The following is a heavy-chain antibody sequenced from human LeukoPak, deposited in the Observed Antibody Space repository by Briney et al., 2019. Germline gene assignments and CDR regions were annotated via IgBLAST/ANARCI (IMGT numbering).Heavy chain of an antibody. J-gene: IGHJ4*02. D-gene: IGHD2-8*02. Sequence: PSETLSLTCGVSGGSMTSYCWSWIRQAPWKGLEWIGYISASGTTNYNPSLGSRLSISMDASKNQFSLSLTSVTAADTAVYYCASGYTNWWPLDYWGQGARVIVSS. CDR3: ASGYTNWWPLDY. CDR2: ISASGTT. CDR1: GGSMTSYC. V-gene: IGHV4-59*12.